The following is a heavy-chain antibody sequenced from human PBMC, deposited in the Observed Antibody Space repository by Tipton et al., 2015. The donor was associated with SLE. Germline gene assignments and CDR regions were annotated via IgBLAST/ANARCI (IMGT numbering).Heavy chain of an antibody. V-gene: IGHV4-34*01. CDR3: ARRKTMVVSHDW. CDR1: GGSFSGYY. CDR2: INHSGST. J-gene: IGHJ4*02. Sequence: GLVKPSETLSLTCAVYGGSFSGYYWSWIRQPPGKGLEWIGEINHSGSTNYNPSLKSRVPISVDTSKTQFSLKLSSVTAADTAVYYCARRKTMVVSHDWWGQGTLVTVSS. D-gene: IGHD4-23*01.